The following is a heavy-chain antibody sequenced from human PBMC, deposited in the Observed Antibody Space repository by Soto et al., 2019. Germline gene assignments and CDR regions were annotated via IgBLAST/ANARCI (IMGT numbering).Heavy chain of an antibody. Sequence: PGESLKISCTGSGYAFTNFWVAWVRQTPGKGLEWMGIIYPSNSETRYSPPFQGRVTISVDKSTSTSYLQWSSLKASDTAMYYCARQGLLWAFDIWGQGTMVTVSS. CDR3: ARQGLLWAFDI. D-gene: IGHD3-10*01. V-gene: IGHV5-51*01. J-gene: IGHJ3*02. CDR1: GYAFTNFW. CDR2: IYPSNSET.